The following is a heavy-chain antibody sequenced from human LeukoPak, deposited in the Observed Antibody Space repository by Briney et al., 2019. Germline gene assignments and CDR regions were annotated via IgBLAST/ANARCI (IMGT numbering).Heavy chain of an antibody. CDR1: GXTFRNYG. CDR2: LSYDGGNN. J-gene: IGHJ4*02. CDR3: AKAGRTAVADPFDY. D-gene: IGHD6-19*01. V-gene: IGHV3-30*18. Sequence: GRSLRLSCAASGXTFRNYGMHWVRQAPGKGLEWVAVLSYDGGNNFYADSVKGRFTISRDNSRNTLYLQMNSLRAEDTAVYYCAKAGRTAVADPFDYWGQGTLVTVSS.